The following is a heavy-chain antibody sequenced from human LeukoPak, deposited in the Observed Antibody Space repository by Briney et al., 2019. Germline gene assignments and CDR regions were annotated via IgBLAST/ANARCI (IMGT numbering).Heavy chain of an antibody. CDR3: ARDRASGTTNYYGMDV. CDR1: GGSISSSTYY. V-gene: IGHV4-39*07. D-gene: IGHD1-7*01. Sequence: SETLSLTCTVSGGSISSSTYYWGWIRQPPGKGLEWIGSIYYSGSTYYNPSLKSRVTISVDTSKNQFSLKLSSVTAADTAVYYCARDRASGTTNYYGMDVWGQGTTVTVSS. J-gene: IGHJ6*02. CDR2: IYYSGST.